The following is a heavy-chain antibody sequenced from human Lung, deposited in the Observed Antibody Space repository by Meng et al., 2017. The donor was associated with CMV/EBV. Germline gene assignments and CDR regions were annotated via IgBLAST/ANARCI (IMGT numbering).Heavy chain of an antibody. CDR1: GFPFHDYA. V-gene: IGHV3-9*01. J-gene: IGHJ4*02. Sequence: SLKISCATSGFPFHDYAMHWVRQAPGKGLEWVSGISWSSTYIAYADSVKGRFTISRDNAKKSLYLQMNSLRAEDTAFYYCVKDMKLTLRYYFDYWGQGTLVTVSS. D-gene: IGHD4-17*01. CDR3: VKDMKLTLRYYFDY. CDR2: ISWSSTYI.